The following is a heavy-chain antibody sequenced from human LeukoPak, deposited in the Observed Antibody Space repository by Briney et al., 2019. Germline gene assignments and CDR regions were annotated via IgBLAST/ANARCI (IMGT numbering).Heavy chain of an antibody. V-gene: IGHV3-23*01. D-gene: IGHD6-13*01. J-gene: IGHJ4*02. Sequence: PGGSLRLSCAASGFTFSSYAMSWVRQAPGKGLEWVSAISGSGGSTYYTDSVKGRFTISRDNSKNTLYLQMNSPRAEDTAVYYCGFSSSWYYFDHWGQGTLVTVSS. CDR2: ISGSGGST. CDR3: GFSSSWYYFDH. CDR1: GFTFSSYA.